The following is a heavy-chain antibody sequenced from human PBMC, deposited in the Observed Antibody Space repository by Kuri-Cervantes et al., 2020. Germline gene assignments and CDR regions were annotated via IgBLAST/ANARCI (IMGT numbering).Heavy chain of an antibody. Sequence: ASVKVSCKASGYTFTSYGISWVRQAPGQGLEWMGWISAYNGNTNYAQKLQGRVTMTTDTSTSTAYMELRSLRSDDTAVYYCARATVRWELLVDYYYYGMDVWGQGTTVTVSS. J-gene: IGHJ6*02. CDR3: ARATVRWELLVDYYYYGMDV. CDR1: GYTFTSYG. V-gene: IGHV1-18*01. CDR2: ISAYNGNT. D-gene: IGHD1-26*01.